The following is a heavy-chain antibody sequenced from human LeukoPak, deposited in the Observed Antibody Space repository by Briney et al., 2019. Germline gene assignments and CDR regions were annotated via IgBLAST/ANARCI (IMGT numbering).Heavy chain of an antibody. CDR2: IYYSGST. Sequence: SETLSLTCTGSGGSISSYYWSWIRQPPGKGLEWIGYIYYSGSTNYNPSLKSRVTISVDTSKNQFSLKLSSVTAADTAVYYCARKMGSSWYSPSMDVWGQGTTVTVSS. V-gene: IGHV4-59*01. D-gene: IGHD2-15*01. CDR1: GGSISSYY. CDR3: ARKMGSSWYSPSMDV. J-gene: IGHJ6*02.